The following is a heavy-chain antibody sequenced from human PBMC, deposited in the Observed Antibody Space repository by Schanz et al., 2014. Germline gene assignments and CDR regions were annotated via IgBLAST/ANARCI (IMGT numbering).Heavy chain of an antibody. Sequence: EVHLLESGGGLVQPGGSLRLSCAASGFTFSNHALSWVRQAPGKGLEWVSGIGGSGDSTHYADSVKGRFIISRDNSNNTVYLQMNTLRAEDTAVYYCMAMGRNTSHYFDHWGQGTLVTVSS. CDR3: MAMGRNTSHYFDH. D-gene: IGHD1-1*01. J-gene: IGHJ4*02. CDR2: IGGSGDST. V-gene: IGHV3-23*01. CDR1: GFTFSNHA.